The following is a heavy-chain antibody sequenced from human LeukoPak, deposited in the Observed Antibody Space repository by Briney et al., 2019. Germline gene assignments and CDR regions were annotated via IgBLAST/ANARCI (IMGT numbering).Heavy chain of an antibody. CDR2: IWYGGTNE. V-gene: IGHV3-33*01. J-gene: IGHJ4*02. Sequence: GGSLRLSCAASGLNFNGYGIHWVRQAPGKGLEWVAVIWYGGTNEYYADSVKGRFTFSRDKSKNTLYLHMNSLRVEDSPVYYCATVPEGDRDYWGQGTLVTVSS. D-gene: IGHD2-21*02. CDR1: GLNFNGYG. CDR3: ATVPEGDRDY.